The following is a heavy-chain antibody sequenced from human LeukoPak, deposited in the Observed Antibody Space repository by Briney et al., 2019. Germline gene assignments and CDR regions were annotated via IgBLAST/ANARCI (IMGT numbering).Heavy chain of an antibody. CDR2: INPNSGDT. J-gene: IGHJ4*02. V-gene: IGHV1-2*02. D-gene: IGHD2-15*01. CDR1: GYTFTVYH. CDR3: ARRECSGGSCYSAGFDY. Sequence: ASVKVSCTASGYTFTVYHMHWVRQAPGQGLEWMGWINPNSGDTSYAQNFQGRVTMTSDTSITTAYMELSGLRSDDTAVYYCARRECSGGSCYSAGFDYWGQGTLVTVSS.